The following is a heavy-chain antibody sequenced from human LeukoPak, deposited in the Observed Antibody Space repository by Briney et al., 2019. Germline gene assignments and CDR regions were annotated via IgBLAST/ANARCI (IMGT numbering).Heavy chain of an antibody. J-gene: IGHJ4*02. CDR1: GYSFTSYW. D-gene: IGHD2-2*01. CDR3: ARISRYCSSTSCPPPRTLGY. Sequence: GESLKISCKGSGYSFTSYWIGWVRQMPGKGLEWMGIIYPGDSDTRYSPSFQGQVTISADKSISTAYLQWSSLKASDTAMYYCARISRYCSSTSCPPPRTLGYWGQGTLVTVSS. CDR2: IYPGDSDT. V-gene: IGHV5-51*01.